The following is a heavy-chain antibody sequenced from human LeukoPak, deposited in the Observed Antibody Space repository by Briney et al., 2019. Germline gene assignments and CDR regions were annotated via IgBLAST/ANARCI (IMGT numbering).Heavy chain of an antibody. CDR1: GFTFSSYW. D-gene: IGHD1-26*01. CDR3: AKDLRSSADSKMGAADY. V-gene: IGHV3-74*01. Sequence: QAGGSLRLSCAASGFTFSSYWMHWVRQAPGKGLVWVSRINSDGSSTSYADSVKGRFTISRDSSKNTLYLQMNSLRAEDTAVYYCAKDLRSSADSKMGAADYWGQGTLVTVSS. J-gene: IGHJ4*02. CDR2: INSDGSST.